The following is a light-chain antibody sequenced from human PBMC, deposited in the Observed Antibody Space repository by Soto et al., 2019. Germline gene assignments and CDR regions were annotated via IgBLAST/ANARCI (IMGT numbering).Light chain of an antibody. CDR3: QQYRSWPRT. CDR1: QNVLSD. Sequence: EILLTQSPATLSVSPGETATLSCRASQNVLSDLAWYQQKPGQAPRLLVYGATTRATDAPAKFRGSGSGTEFSLTISSLQSEDCATYYCQQYRSWPRTFGQGSKVEI. CDR2: GAT. J-gene: IGKJ1*01. V-gene: IGKV3-15*01.